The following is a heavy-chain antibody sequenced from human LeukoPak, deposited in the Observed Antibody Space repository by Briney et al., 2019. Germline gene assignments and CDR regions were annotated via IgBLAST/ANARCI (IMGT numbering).Heavy chain of an antibody. Sequence: NPSETLSLTCTVSLDSTTSNFWSWVRQPPGKGLEWIGEIHRSGSPNYNPSLQSRVTISIDRSRNQIALELSSVTAADTAVYYCARLTGISFSRGAFDIWGQGTTVTVSS. CDR2: IHRSGSP. CDR3: ARLTGISFSRGAFDI. J-gene: IGHJ3*02. V-gene: IGHV4-4*02. CDR1: LDSTTSNF. D-gene: IGHD6-13*01.